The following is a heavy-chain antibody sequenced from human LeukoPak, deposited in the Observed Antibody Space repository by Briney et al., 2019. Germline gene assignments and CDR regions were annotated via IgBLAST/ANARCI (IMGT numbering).Heavy chain of an antibody. CDR1: GYTFTGYY. CDR3: ARAAYYYDSSGYSIGLGY. D-gene: IGHD3-22*01. CDR2: INPNSGGT. J-gene: IGHJ4*02. V-gene: IGHV1-2*02. Sequence: ASVKVSCKASGYTFTGYYMHWVRQAPGQGLEWMGWINPNSGGTNYAQKFQGRVNMTRDTSISTAYMELSRMRSDDTAVYYCARAAYYYDSSGYSIGLGYWGQGTLVTVSS.